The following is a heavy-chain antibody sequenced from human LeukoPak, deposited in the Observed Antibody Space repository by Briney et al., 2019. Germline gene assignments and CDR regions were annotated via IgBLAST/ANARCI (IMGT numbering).Heavy chain of an antibody. J-gene: IGHJ3*02. CDR2: IYPGDSDT. CDR1: GYNFTTYW. V-gene: IGHV5-51*01. CDR3: ARPISGSSFDAFDI. D-gene: IGHD1-26*01. Sequence: GESLKISCKGSGYNFTTYWIGWVRQMPGKGLEWMGIIYPGDSDTTYSPSFQGQVTISADNSISTAYLQWSSLKASDTAMYYCARPISGSSFDAFDIWGQGTMVTVSS.